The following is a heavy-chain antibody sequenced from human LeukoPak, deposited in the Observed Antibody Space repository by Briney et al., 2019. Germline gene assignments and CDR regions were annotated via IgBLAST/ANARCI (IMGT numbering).Heavy chain of an antibody. V-gene: IGHV3-20*04. D-gene: IGHD2-2*01. J-gene: IGHJ4*02. Sequence: GGSLRLSCAASGFTFDDYGMSWVRQAPGKGLEWVSGINWNGGSTGYADSVKGRFTISRDNAKNSLYLQMNSLRAEDTALYYCARDVGEYCSSTNSYASHYWGQGTLVTVSS. CDR2: INWNGGST. CDR3: ARDVGEYCSSTNSYASHY. CDR1: GFTFDDYG.